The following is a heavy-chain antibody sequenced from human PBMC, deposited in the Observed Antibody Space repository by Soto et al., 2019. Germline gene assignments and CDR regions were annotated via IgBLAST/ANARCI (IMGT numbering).Heavy chain of an antibody. J-gene: IGHJ6*01. V-gene: IGHV3-53*02. CDR3: ARDTRITMVRGVPYYYYGMDV. CDR1: GFTVSSNY. Sequence: EVQLVETGGGLIQPGGSLRLSCAASGFTVSSNYMSWVRQAPGKGLEWVSVIYSGGSTYYADSVKGRFTISRDNSKNTLYLQMNSLRAEDTAVYYCARDTRITMVRGVPYYYYGMDVW. D-gene: IGHD3-10*01. CDR2: IYSGGST.